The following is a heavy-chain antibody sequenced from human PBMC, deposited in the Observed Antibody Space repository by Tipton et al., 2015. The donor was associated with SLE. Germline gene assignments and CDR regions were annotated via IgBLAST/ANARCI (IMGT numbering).Heavy chain of an antibody. Sequence: SLRLSCAASGFTFSSYGMHWVRQAPGKGLEWVAFIRYDGSNKYYADSVRGRFTISRDNSKNTLYLQMNSLRAEDTAVYYCAKDQSRAVARGYFDYWGQGTLVTVSS. CDR3: AKDQSRAVARGYFDY. V-gene: IGHV3-30*02. J-gene: IGHJ4*02. CDR1: GFTFSSYG. D-gene: IGHD6-19*01. CDR2: IRYDGSNK.